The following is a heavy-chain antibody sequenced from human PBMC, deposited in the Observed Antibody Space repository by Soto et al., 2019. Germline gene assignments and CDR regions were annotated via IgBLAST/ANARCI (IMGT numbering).Heavy chain of an antibody. CDR1: RFTFSTYA. CDR2: ITGSGDTT. CDR3: AKETLLNWFDP. J-gene: IGHJ5*02. Sequence: PGGSLRLSCAASRFTFSTYAMSWVRQAPGKGLEWVSAITGSGDTTYYADSVKGRFTISRDNSKNTLYLQINSLRAEDTAIFYGAKETLLNWFDPWGQGTQVTVSS. V-gene: IGHV3-23*01. D-gene: IGHD2-15*01.